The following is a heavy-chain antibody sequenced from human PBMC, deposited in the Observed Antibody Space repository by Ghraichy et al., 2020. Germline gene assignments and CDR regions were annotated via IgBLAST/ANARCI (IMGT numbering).Heavy chain of an antibody. CDR1: GFTFGSYA. Sequence: GGSLRLSCAASGFTFGSYAMSWVRQAPGKGLEWVSTIDNNGGSTYYADSVTGRFTISRDNSKNTLYLQVNSLRAEDTAVYYCAKRTDTTGSRGGALDIWGQGTMVTVSS. D-gene: IGHD3-22*01. J-gene: IGHJ3*02. V-gene: IGHV3-23*05. CDR3: AKRTDTTGSRGGALDI. CDR2: IDNNGGST.